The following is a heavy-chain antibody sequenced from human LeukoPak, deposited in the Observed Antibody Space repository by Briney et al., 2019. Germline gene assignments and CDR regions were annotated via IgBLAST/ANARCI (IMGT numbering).Heavy chain of an antibody. CDR2: ISAYNGNT. Sequence: GASVKVSCKASGYTFTSYGISWVRQAPGQGLEWMGWISAYNGNTNYAQKLQGRVTITRDTSASTAYMELSSLRSEDTAVYYCASVGRTTEGENWGQGTLVTVSS. J-gene: IGHJ4*02. D-gene: IGHD1-1*01. V-gene: IGHV1-18*01. CDR1: GYTFTSYG. CDR3: ASVGRTTEGEN.